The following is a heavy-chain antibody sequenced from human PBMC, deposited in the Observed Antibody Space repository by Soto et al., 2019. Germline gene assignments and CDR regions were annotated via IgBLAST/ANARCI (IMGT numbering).Heavy chain of an antibody. D-gene: IGHD6-6*01. CDR1: GGSFSGYY. V-gene: IGHV4-34*01. Sequence: PSETLSLTCAVYGGSFSGYYWSWIRQPPGKGLEWNGEINHSGSTNYNPSLKSRVTISVDTSKNQFSLKLSSVTAADTAVYYCERVQGSSSSVYYYYGMDVWGQGTTVTVSS. J-gene: IGHJ6*02. CDR2: INHSGST. CDR3: ERVQGSSSSVYYYYGMDV.